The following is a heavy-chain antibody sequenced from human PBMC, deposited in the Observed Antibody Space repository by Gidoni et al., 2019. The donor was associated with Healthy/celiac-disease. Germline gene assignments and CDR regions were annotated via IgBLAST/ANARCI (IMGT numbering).Heavy chain of an antibody. V-gene: IGHV3-21*01. CDR2: ISSSSSYI. CDR3: ARGYSIAAAGTEGFDY. J-gene: IGHJ4*02. CDR1: GFTFSSYS. D-gene: IGHD6-13*01. Sequence: EVQLVESGGGLVKPGGSLRLSCAASGFTFSSYSMNWVRQAPGKGLEWVSSISSSSSYIYYADSVKGRFTISRDNAKNSLYLQMNSLRAEDTAVYYCARGYSIAAAGTEGFDYWGQGTLVTVSS.